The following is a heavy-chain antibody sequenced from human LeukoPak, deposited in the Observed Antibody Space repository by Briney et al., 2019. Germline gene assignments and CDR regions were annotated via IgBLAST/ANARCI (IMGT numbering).Heavy chain of an antibody. D-gene: IGHD3-22*01. J-gene: IGHJ4*02. CDR2: IYYSGST. V-gene: IGHV4-59*01. CDR1: GGSISSYY. CDR3: ARVEGYYYDSSGYFVY. Sequence: ASETLSLTCTVSGGSISSYYWSWIRQPPGKGLEWIGYIYYSGSTNYNPSLKSRVTISVDTSKNQFSLKLSSVTAADTAVYYCARVEGYYYDSSGYFVYWGQGTPVTVSS.